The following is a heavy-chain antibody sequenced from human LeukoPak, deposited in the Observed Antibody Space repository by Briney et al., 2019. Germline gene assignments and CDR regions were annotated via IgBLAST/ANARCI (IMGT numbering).Heavy chain of an antibody. CDR3: ARSTVTTWVGDFDF. CDR2: IYYSGST. J-gene: IGHJ4*02. Sequence: SETLSLTRTLSGGSISSSSYYRGWIRQPPAKGLEWIGSIYYSGSTYYNPSLGSRVTISVDTSKNQFSLKLSSVTAADTAVYYCARSTVTTWVGDFDFWGQGTLVTVSS. V-gene: IGHV4-39*01. D-gene: IGHD4-17*01. CDR1: GGSISSSSYY.